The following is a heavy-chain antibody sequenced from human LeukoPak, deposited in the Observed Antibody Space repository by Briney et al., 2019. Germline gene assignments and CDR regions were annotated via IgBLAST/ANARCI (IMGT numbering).Heavy chain of an antibody. CDR1: GFTXXSXX. J-gene: IGHJ4*02. D-gene: IGHD3-22*01. V-gene: IGHV3-21*01. CDR2: ISSSILYI. Sequence: GFTXXSXXXXWVXQXAGKXXXXXSFISSSILYIYYAHSLNRPFSISTNNPTNSLYLQMNSLRAEDTAVYYCATSVDYYDSSGYLDYWGQGTLVTVSS. CDR3: ATSVDYYDSSGYLDY.